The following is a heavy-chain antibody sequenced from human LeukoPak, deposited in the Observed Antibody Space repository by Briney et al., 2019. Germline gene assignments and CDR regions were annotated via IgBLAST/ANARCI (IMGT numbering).Heavy chain of an antibody. CDR2: ISSSSSYI. CDR3: ARDQRAKRDYYYYYYMDV. D-gene: IGHD4/OR15-4a*01. J-gene: IGHJ6*03. CDR1: GFTFSSYS. V-gene: IGHV3-21*01. Sequence: PGGSLRLSCAASGFTFSSYSMNWVRQAPGKGLEWVSSISSSSSYIYYADSVKGRFTISRDNAKNSLYLQMNSLRAEDTAVYYCARDQRAKRDYYYYYYMDVWGKGTTVTVSS.